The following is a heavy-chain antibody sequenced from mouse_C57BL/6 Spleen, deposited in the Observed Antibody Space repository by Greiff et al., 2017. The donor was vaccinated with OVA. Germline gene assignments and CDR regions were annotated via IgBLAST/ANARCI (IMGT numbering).Heavy chain of an antibody. V-gene: IGHV5-4*01. J-gene: IGHJ2*01. CDR3: ARDHDDYDLYYFDY. Sequence: EVKLMESGGGLVKPGGSLKLSCAASGFTFSSYAMSWVRQTPEKRLEWVATISDGGSYTYYPDNVKGRFTISRDNAKNNLYLQMSHLKSEDTAMYYCARDHDDYDLYYFDYWGQGTTLTVSS. D-gene: IGHD2-4*01. CDR1: GFTFSSYA. CDR2: ISDGGSYT.